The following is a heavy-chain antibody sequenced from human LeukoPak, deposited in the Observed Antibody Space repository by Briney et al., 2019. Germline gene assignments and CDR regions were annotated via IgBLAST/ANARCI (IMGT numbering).Heavy chain of an antibody. Sequence: ASVKVSCKASGYTFTGYYMHWVRQAPGQGLEWMGWINPNSGGTNYAQKFQGRVTMTRDTSISTAYMELSRLRSDDTAVYYCATTSKFLEWLFGAFDIWGQGTMVTVSS. CDR3: ATTSKFLEWLFGAFDI. CDR2: INPNSGGT. J-gene: IGHJ3*02. V-gene: IGHV1-2*02. D-gene: IGHD3-3*01. CDR1: GYTFTGYY.